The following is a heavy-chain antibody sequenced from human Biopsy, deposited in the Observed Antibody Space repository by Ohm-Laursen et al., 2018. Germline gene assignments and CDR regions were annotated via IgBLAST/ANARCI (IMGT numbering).Heavy chain of an antibody. J-gene: IGHJ6*02. D-gene: IGHD2/OR15-2a*01. Sequence: TLSLTCTVSGGSISSDYWSWIRQTPGKGLEWIGYIYYSGSTNYNPSLKSRVTISVDTSKNQFSLKLRSVTAADTAVYYCARATNSTGWPYYYFYGMDVWGQGTTVSVS. CDR3: ARATNSTGWPYYYFYGMDV. V-gene: IGHV4-59*01. CDR1: GGSISSDY. CDR2: IYYSGST.